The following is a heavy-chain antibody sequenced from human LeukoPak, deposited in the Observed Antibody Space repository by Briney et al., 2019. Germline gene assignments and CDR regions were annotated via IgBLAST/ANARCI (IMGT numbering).Heavy chain of an antibody. J-gene: IGHJ5*02. CDR2: INWNGGST. CDR3: ARERETSGSHTENWFDP. V-gene: IGHV3-20*01. CDR1: GFTFDDYG. Sequence: GGSLRLSCAASGFTFDDYGMSWVRQAPGKGLEWVSGINWNGGSTGYADSVKGRFTISRDNAKNSLYLQMNSLRAEDTALYHCARERETSGSHTENWFDPWGQGTLVTVSS. D-gene: IGHD1-26*01.